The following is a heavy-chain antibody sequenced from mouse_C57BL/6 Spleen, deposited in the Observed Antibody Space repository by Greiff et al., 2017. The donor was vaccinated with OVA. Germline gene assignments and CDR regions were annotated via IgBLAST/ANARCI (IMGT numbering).Heavy chain of an antibody. J-gene: IGHJ2*01. CDR3: ATNWDGDFDY. Sequence: QFQLQQSGAELVKPGASVKLSCKASGYTFTSYWMHWVKQRPGQGLEWIGMIHPNSGSTNYNEKFKSKATLTVDKSSSTAYMQLSSLTSEDSAVYYCATNWDGDFDYWGQGTTLTVSS. CDR1: GYTFTSYW. CDR2: IHPNSGST. D-gene: IGHD4-1*02. V-gene: IGHV1-64*01.